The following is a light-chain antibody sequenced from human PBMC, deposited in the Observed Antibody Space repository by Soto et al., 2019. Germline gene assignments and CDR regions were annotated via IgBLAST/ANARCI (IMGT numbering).Light chain of an antibody. CDR2: EVS. V-gene: IGLV2-8*01. CDR1: SSDIGGYNY. J-gene: IGLJ1*01. CDR3: SSYAGRNTFV. Sequence: QSALTQPPSASGSPGQSVTISCTGTSSDIGGYNYVSWYQQHPGKAPKVMIYEVSKRPTGVPDRFSGSKSGNTASLTVSGLQAEDEADYYCSSYAGRNTFVFGTGTKVTVL.